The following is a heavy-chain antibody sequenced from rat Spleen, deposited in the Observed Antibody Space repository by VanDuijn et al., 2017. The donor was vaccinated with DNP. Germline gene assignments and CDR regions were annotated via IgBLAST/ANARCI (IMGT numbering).Heavy chain of an antibody. V-gene: IGHV5S23*01. CDR2: ITTSGSST. D-gene: IGHD1-11*01. J-gene: IGHJ2*01. CDR3: ARGGRSYFDY. CDR1: GFSFSNYY. Sequence: EVQLVESGGGLVQPGRSLKLSCAASGFSFSNYYMAWVRQAPKKGLEWVATITTSGSSTYYPDSVKGRFTISRDNSTSTLYLQMDSLRSEDTASYYCARGGRSYFDYWGQGVMVTVSS.